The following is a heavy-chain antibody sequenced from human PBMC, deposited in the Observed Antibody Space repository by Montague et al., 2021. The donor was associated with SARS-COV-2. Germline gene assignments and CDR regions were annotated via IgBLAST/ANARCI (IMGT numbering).Heavy chain of an antibody. CDR2: IYNSGTT. D-gene: IGHD4-17*01. V-gene: IGHV4-39*01. CDR1: GDSISCTNCY. CDR3: ARHRDYGDHSLDNWFHP. Sequence: SETLSLTCTVSGDSISCTNCYWGWIRQAPGKGLDWIGTIYNSGTTNYNPSLKSRLTISIDTSKNQPSLKLNSVTAADTAVYYCARHRDYGDHSLDNWFHPWGQGTLVTVSS. J-gene: IGHJ5*02.